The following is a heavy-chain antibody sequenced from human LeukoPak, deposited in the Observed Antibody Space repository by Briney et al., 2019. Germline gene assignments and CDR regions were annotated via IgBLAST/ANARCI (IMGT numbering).Heavy chain of an antibody. CDR1: GYSITSGYY. CDR3: ARDSDPMNY. V-gene: IGHV4-38-2*02. CDR2: IYYTGST. J-gene: IGHJ4*02. Sequence: SETLSLTCTVSGYSITSGYYWAWIRQPPGKGLEWIGNIYYTGSTFYNPSLKSRVTMSVDTSKNQFSLKLNSVTAADTAVYYCARDSDPMNYWGQGTLVTVSS.